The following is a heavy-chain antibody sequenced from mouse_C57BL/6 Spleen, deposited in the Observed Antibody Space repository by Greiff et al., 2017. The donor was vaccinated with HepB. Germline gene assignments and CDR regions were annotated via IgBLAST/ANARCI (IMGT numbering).Heavy chain of an antibody. J-gene: IGHJ3*01. D-gene: IGHD2-4*01. V-gene: IGHV2-2*01. CDR2: IWSGGST. Sequence: VQLQQSGPGLVQPSQSLSITCTVSGFSLTSYGVHWVRQSPGKGLEWLGVIWSGGSTDYNAAFISRLSISKDNSKSKVFFKMNSLQADDTDIYYCARTYDYDVWFAYWGQGTLVTVSA. CDR1: GFSLTSYG. CDR3: ARTYDYDVWFAY.